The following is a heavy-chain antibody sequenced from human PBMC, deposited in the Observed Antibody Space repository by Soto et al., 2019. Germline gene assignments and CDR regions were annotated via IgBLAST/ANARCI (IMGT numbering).Heavy chain of an antibody. V-gene: IGHV4-61*01. CDR3: ARDPGAAVAANYFDY. CDR2: IYYSGST. CDR1: GGSVSSGSYY. J-gene: IGHJ4*02. Sequence: SETLSLTCTVSGGSVSSGSYYWSWIRQPPGKGLEWIGYIYYSGSTNYNPSLKSRVTISVDTSKNQFSLKLSSVTAADTAVYYCARDPGAAVAANYFDYWGQGTLVTVSS. D-gene: IGHD6-19*01.